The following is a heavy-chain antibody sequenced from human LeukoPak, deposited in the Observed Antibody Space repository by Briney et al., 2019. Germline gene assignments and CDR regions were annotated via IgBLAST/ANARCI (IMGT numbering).Heavy chain of an antibody. D-gene: IGHD1-1*01. CDR3: ARAVRGTGTTVYYYYYMDV. J-gene: IGHJ6*03. Sequence: ASVKVSCKASGYTFTGYYMHWVRQAPGQGLEWMGWINPNSGGTNYAQKFQGRVTMTRDTSISTAYMELSRLRSDDTAVYYCARAVRGTGTTVYYYYYMDVWGKGTTVTVSS. CDR1: GYTFTGYY. CDR2: INPNSGGT. V-gene: IGHV1-2*02.